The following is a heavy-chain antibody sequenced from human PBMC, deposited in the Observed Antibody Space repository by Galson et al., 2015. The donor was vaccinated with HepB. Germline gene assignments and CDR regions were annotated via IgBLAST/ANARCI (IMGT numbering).Heavy chain of an antibody. J-gene: IGHJ4*02. V-gene: IGHV4-34*01. CDR2: INHSGST. Sequence: SETLSLTCAVSGGSFSAYFWSWIRQPPGKGPEWIGEINHSGSTNYNPSLKSRVTISLDTSKIQFSLKLSSVTAADTALYYCASAYDTSGYYHVWGQGALVTVSS. D-gene: IGHD3-22*01. CDR3: ASAYDTSGYYHV. CDR1: GGSFSAYF.